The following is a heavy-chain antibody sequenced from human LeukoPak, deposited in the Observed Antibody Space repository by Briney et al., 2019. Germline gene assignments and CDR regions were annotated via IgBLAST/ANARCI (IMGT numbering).Heavy chain of an antibody. Sequence: ASVKVSCKASGYTFTGYHIQWLRQAPGQGLEWMGWIDPKGGGTNYLQKFQGRGSMTRDTSINTAYMELSRLRSDDTAVYYCAGDTGRDGYSFDYWGQGTLVTVSS. V-gene: IGHV1-2*02. J-gene: IGHJ4*02. CDR1: GYTFTGYH. D-gene: IGHD5-24*01. CDR3: AGDTGRDGYSFDY. CDR2: IDPKGGGT.